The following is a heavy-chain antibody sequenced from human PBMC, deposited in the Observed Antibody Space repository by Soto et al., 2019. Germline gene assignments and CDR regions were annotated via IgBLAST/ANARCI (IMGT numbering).Heavy chain of an antibody. CDR3: AGGIAARPLGY. J-gene: IGHJ4*02. V-gene: IGHV4-30-2*01. CDR2: SYHSGST. CDR1: GGSISSGGYS. D-gene: IGHD6-6*01. Sequence: QLQLQESGSGLVKPSQTLSLTCAVSGGSISSGGYSWSWIRQPPGKGLEWIGYSYHSGSTYYNPSRKSGVTISVDRSKNQFSLKLSSVTAADTAVYYCAGGIAARPLGYWGQGTLVTVSS.